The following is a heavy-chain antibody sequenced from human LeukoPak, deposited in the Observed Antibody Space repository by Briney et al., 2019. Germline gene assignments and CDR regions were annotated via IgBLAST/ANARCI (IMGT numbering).Heavy chain of an antibody. Sequence: SETLSLTCTVSGGSISSYYWSWIRQPAGKGLEWIGRIYTSGSTNYNPSLKSRVTMSVDTSKNQFSLKLSSGTAADTAVYYCARGWDYDFWSGSQPFDYWGQGTLVTVSS. CDR1: GGSISSYY. CDR3: ARGWDYDFWSGSQPFDY. CDR2: IYTSGST. D-gene: IGHD3-3*01. J-gene: IGHJ4*02. V-gene: IGHV4-4*07.